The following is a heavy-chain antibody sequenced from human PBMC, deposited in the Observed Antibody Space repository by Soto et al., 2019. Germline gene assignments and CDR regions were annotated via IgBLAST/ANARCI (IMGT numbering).Heavy chain of an antibody. Sequence: ASVKVSCKASGYAFTNYGISWVRQAPVQGLEWMGWINTCNGNTNCAQKFQGRVTITRDTSASTAYMEVSSLRNEDTALYYCARAPYGASLDYWGQGTLVTVSS. J-gene: IGHJ4*02. CDR2: INTCNGNT. CDR3: ARAPYGASLDY. CDR1: GYAFTNYG. D-gene: IGHD4-17*01. V-gene: IGHV1-18*01.